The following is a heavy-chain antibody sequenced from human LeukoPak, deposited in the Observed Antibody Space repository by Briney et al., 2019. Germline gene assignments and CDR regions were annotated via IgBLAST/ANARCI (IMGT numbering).Heavy chain of an antibody. D-gene: IGHD3-22*01. V-gene: IGHV4-31*03. CDR2: IYHNGST. J-gene: IGHJ4*02. CDR1: GGSISSGGYY. Sequence: SETLSLTCTVSGGSISSGGYYWSWIRQHPGKGLEWIGYIYHNGSTYYNPSLKSRLTISVDTSKNQFSLKLSSVTAADTAIYYCARDSHTSGYYYVDYWGQGTLVTVSS. CDR3: ARDSHTSGYYYVDY.